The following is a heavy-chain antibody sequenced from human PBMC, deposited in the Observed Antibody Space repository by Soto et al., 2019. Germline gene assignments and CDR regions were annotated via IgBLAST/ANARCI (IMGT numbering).Heavy chain of an antibody. CDR1: GGSVSSSDYY. CDR3: ARQAWDYVSSFDY. CDR2: IHYSGST. D-gene: IGHD3-16*01. V-gene: IGHV4-39*01. J-gene: IGHJ4*02. Sequence: SETLSLTCTVSGGSVSSSDYYWGWIRQPPGKGLEWIGSIHYSGSTYYNPSLKSRVTISVDMSKNQFSLKLSSVSAADTAVYYCARQAWDYVSSFDYWGQGTLVTVSS.